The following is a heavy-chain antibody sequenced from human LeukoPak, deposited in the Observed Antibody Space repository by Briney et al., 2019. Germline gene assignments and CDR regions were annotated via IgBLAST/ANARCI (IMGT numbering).Heavy chain of an antibody. CDR1: GFTFSSYS. CDR2: IGSNISTI. Sequence: GGSLRLSCAASGFTFSSYSMNWVRQAPGKGLEWISYIGSNISTIYYADSVKGRFTISRDNAKNSLYLQMNSLRAEDTAVYYCARAFYYYDSDHWGQGTLVTVSS. CDR3: ARAFYYYDSDH. V-gene: IGHV3-48*04. D-gene: IGHD3-22*01. J-gene: IGHJ4*02.